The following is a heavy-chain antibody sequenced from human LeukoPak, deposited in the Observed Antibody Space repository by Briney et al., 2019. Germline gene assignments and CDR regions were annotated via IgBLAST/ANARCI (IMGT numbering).Heavy chain of an antibody. D-gene: IGHD4-11*01. CDR1: GFTFSSYS. Sequence: PGGSLRLSCAASGFTFSSYSMNWVRQAPGKGLEWVANIKQDGSEKYYVDSVKGRFTISRDNAKNSLYLQMNSLRAEDTAVYYCARETRRHFDYWGQGTLVTVSS. CDR3: ARETRRHFDY. CDR2: IKQDGSEK. V-gene: IGHV3-7*01. J-gene: IGHJ4*02.